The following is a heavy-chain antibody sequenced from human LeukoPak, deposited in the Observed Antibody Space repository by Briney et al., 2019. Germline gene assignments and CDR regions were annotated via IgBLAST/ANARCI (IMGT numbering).Heavy chain of an antibody. CDR1: GFTFSNAW. V-gene: IGHV3-15*01. D-gene: IGHD6-13*01. CDR2: IKSKTDGGTT. Sequence: GGSLRLSCAASGFTFSNAWMSWVRQAPGKGLEWVGRIKSKTDGGTTDYAAPVKGRFTISRDDSKNTLYLQMNSLKTEDTAVYYCTTEQQLVPSYDYWGQGTLVTVSS. CDR3: TTEQQLVPSYDY. J-gene: IGHJ4*02.